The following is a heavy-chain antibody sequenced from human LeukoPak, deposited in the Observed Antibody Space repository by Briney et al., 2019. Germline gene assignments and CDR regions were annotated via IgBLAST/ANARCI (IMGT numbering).Heavy chain of an antibody. CDR1: GYTFTSYG. CDR3: ARTDYYGSGSYYIRPNYYYYYMDV. V-gene: IGHV1-18*01. D-gene: IGHD3-10*01. Sequence: ASVKVSCKASGYTFTSYGISWVRQAPGQGLEWMGWISAYNGNTNYAQKLQGRVTMTTDTSTSTAYMELRSLRSDDTAVYYCARTDYYGSGSYYIRPNYYYYYMDVWGKGTTVTISS. CDR2: ISAYNGNT. J-gene: IGHJ6*03.